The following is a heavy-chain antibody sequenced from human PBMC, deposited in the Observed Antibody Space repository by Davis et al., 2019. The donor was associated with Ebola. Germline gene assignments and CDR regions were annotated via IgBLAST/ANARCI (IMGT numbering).Heavy chain of an antibody. Sequence: PGGSLRLSCAASGFTVSSNYMSWVRQAPGKGLEWVSVIYSGGSTYYADSVKGRFTISRDNSKNTLYLQMNSLRAEDTAVYYCARGGFLEWLNHYYYGMDVWGQGTTVTVSS. CDR3: ARGGFLEWLNHYYYGMDV. CDR1: GFTVSSNY. D-gene: IGHD3-3*01. CDR2: IYSGGST. V-gene: IGHV3-66*01. J-gene: IGHJ6*02.